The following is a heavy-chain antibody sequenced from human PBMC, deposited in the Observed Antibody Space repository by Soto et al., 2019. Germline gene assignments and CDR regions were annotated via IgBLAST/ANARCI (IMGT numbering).Heavy chain of an antibody. Sequence: PSETLSLTCSVSSGSISSSNWWSWVRQPPGKGLEWIGEIYHSGSTNYNPSLKSRVTISVDKSKNQFSLKLSSVTAADTAVYYCARVGLSAGYDYIWGSYRYYFDYWGQGTLVTVSS. CDR1: SGSISSSNW. J-gene: IGHJ4*02. D-gene: IGHD3-16*02. V-gene: IGHV4-4*02. CDR2: IYHSGST. CDR3: ARVGLSAGYDYIWGSYRYYFDY.